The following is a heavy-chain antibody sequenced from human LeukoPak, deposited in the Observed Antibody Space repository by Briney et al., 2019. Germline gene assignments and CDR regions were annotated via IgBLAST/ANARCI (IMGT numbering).Heavy chain of an antibody. CDR3: AKDDNWNDAPDRGYYFDY. V-gene: IGHV3-23*01. CDR2: IGGTGGNI. J-gene: IGHJ4*02. Sequence: PGGSLRLSCAASGLSFSNYAMYWVRQAPGKGLEWVSAIGGTGGNIFYTDSVKGRFTISRDNSKNTLYLQMNSLRAEDTAVYYCAKDDNWNDAPDRGYYFDYWGQGTLVTVSS. D-gene: IGHD1-1*01. CDR1: GLSFSNYA.